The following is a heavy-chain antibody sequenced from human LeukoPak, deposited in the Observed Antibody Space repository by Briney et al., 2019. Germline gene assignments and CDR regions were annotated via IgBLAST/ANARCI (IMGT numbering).Heavy chain of an antibody. D-gene: IGHD7-27*01. CDR1: GFTFNNYW. CDR2: IKQDGSEK. J-gene: IGHJ4*02. V-gene: IGHV3-7*04. Sequence: PGGSLRLSCAASGFTFNNYWMSWVRQAPGKGLEWVANIKQDGSEKYYVDSVKGRFTISRDNAKNSLYLQMNSLRAEDTAVYYCARAMGTDYWGQGTLVTVSS. CDR3: ARAMGTDY.